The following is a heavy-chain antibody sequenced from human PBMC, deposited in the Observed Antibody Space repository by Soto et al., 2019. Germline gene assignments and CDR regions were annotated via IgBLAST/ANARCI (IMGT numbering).Heavy chain of an antibody. Sequence: SVKVSCKASGGTFSSYAISWVRQAPGQGLEWMGGIIPIFGTANYAQKFQGRVTITADKSTSTAYMELSSLRSEDTAVYYCARGGRYGYYELGAFDIWGQGTMVTVSS. CDR1: GGTFSSYA. D-gene: IGHD4-17*01. CDR3: ARGGRYGYYELGAFDI. V-gene: IGHV1-69*06. CDR2: IIPIFGTA. J-gene: IGHJ3*02.